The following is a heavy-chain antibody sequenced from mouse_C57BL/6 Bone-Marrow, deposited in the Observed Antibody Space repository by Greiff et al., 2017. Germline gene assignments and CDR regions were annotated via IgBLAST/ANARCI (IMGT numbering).Heavy chain of an antibody. Sequence: EVQLQQSGAELVKPGASVKLSCTASGFNIKDYYMHWVKQRTEQGLEWIGRIDPEDGETKYAPKFQVKATITADTSSNTAYLQLSSLTSEDIAVYYCACLLTAQIAYWGQGTLVTVSA. CDR2: IDPEDGET. J-gene: IGHJ3*01. CDR1: GFNIKDYY. V-gene: IGHV14-2*01. CDR3: ACLLTAQIAY. D-gene: IGHD3-2*02.